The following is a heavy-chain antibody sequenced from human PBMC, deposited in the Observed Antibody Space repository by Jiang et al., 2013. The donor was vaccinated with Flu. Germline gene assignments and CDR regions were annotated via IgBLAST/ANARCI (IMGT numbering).Heavy chain of an antibody. CDR2: IYYSGST. D-gene: IGHD3-22*01. V-gene: IGHV4-39*07. CDR1: GGSISSSSYY. Sequence: KPSETLSLTCTVSGGSISSSSYYWGWIRQPPGKGLEWIGSIYYSGSTYYNPSLKSRVTISVDTSKNQFSLKLSSVTAADTAVYYCARQTYYYDSSGYYGAVRQGNFDYWGQGTLVTVSS. J-gene: IGHJ4*02. CDR3: ARQTYYYDSSGYYGAVRQGNFDY.